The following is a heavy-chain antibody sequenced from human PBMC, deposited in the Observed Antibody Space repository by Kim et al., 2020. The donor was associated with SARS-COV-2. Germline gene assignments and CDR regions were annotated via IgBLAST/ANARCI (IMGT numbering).Heavy chain of an antibody. V-gene: IGHV4-39*07. J-gene: IGHJ5*02. Sequence: SETLSLTCTVSGDSISSSSYYWGWIRQPPGKGLEWIGSIYYSGSTYYNPSLKSRVTISVDTSKNQFSLKLGSVTAADTAVYYCARDEPGLGGSYYSGSGANWFDPWGQGTLVTVSS. CDR3: ARDEPGLGGSYYSGSGANWFDP. CDR2: IYYSGST. D-gene: IGHD3-10*01. CDR1: GDSISSSSYY.